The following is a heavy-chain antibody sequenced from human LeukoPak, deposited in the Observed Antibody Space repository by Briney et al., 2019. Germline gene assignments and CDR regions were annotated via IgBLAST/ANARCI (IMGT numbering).Heavy chain of an antibody. Sequence: GGSLRLSCAASGFTFSSYGMHWVRQAPGKGLEWVAFIRYDGINKYYADSVKGRFTISRDSFKNTLYLQMNSLRPEDTAVYYCAKEGDYYGSGSYRDGFDIWGQGTRATVSS. V-gene: IGHV3-30*02. CDR2: IRYDGINK. CDR1: GFTFSSYG. J-gene: IGHJ3*02. CDR3: AKEGDYYGSGSYRDGFDI. D-gene: IGHD3-10*01.